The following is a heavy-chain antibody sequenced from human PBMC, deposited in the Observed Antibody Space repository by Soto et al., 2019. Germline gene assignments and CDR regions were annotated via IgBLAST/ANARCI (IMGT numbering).Heavy chain of an antibody. CDR2: IWYDGSNK. J-gene: IGHJ6*02. Sequence: SLRLSCAASGFTFSSYGMHWVRQAPGKGLEWVAVIWYDGSNKYYADSVKGRFTISRDNSKNTLYLQMNSLRAEDTAVYYCARDVYPIAAAGTYYYYGMDVWGQGTTVTVSS. CDR1: GFTFSSYG. CDR3: ARDVYPIAAAGTYYYYGMDV. D-gene: IGHD6-13*01. V-gene: IGHV3-33*01.